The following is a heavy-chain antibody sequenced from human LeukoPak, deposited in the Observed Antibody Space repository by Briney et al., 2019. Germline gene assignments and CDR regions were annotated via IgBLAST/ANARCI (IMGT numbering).Heavy chain of an antibody. V-gene: IGHV3-33*01. D-gene: IGHD3-10*01. J-gene: IGHJ4*02. CDR1: GFTFSSYG. Sequence: GGSLRLSCAASGFTFSSYGMHWVRQAPGKGLEWVADIWYDGSNKYYADSEKGRFTISRDNSKNTLYLQMNGLRAEDTAVYYWAGKMVRGKYYFDYWGQGTLVTVSS. CDR3: AGKMVRGKYYFDY. CDR2: IWYDGSNK.